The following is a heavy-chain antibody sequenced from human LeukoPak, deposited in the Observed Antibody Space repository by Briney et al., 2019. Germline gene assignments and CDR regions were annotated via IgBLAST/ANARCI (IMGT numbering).Heavy chain of an antibody. J-gene: IGHJ4*02. D-gene: IGHD1-1*01. CDR2: LNVGNGDT. CDR1: GYTFVNYV. Sequence: ASVKVSCKASGYTFVNYVIHWVRRAPGQRPEWMGWLNVGNGDTKYSQKFQGRVTLARDTSANLAYMELSSLRSEDTAMYYCARDRGGTGDFDYWGQGTLATVSS. CDR3: ARDRGGTGDFDY. V-gene: IGHV1-3*01.